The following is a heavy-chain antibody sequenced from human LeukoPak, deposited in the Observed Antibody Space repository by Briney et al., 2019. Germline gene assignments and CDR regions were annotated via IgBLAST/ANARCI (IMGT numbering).Heavy chain of an antibody. D-gene: IGHD6-19*01. CDR3: ARENNSGWYRKAAFDY. Sequence: ASVKVSCKASGYTFTGYYIHWVRQAPGQGLEWMGWINPNGGGTNYAQNFQGRVTMTRDTSISTAYMESSRLRSDDTAIYYCARENNSGWYRKAAFDYWGQGTLVTVTS. CDR2: INPNGGGT. CDR1: GYTFTGYY. J-gene: IGHJ4*02. V-gene: IGHV1-2*02.